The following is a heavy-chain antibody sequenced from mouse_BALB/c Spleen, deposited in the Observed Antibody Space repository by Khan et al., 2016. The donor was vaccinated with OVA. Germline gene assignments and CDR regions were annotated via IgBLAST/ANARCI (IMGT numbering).Heavy chain of an antibody. D-gene: IGHD1-1*01. J-gene: IGHJ2*01. CDR3: ARGNDYGYYFDY. Sequence: DVQLQESGPGLVKPSQSLSLTCTVTGYSITSGYAWNWIRQFPGNKLEWMGYISYSGVTSYTPSLKSRISITRDTSKNQFFLQLNSVNTEDTATYNCARGNDYGYYFDYWGQGTTLTVSS. CDR1: GYSITSGYA. V-gene: IGHV3-2*02. CDR2: ISYSGVT.